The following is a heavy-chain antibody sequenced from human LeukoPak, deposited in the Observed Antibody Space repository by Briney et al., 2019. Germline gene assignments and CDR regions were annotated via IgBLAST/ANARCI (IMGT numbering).Heavy chain of an antibody. D-gene: IGHD5-24*01. V-gene: IGHV3-23*01. CDR3: AKDDEERWLPDY. Sequence: GGSLRLSCAASGFIVSNNYMSWVRQAPGKGLEWVSAISGSGGSTYYADSVKGRFTISRDNSKNTLYLQMNSLRAEDTAVYYCAKDDEERWLPDYWGQGTLVTASS. J-gene: IGHJ4*02. CDR2: ISGSGGST. CDR1: GFIVSNNY.